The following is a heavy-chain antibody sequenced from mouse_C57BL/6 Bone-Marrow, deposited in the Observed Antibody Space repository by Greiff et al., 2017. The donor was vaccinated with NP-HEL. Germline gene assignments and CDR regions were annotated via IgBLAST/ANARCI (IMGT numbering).Heavy chain of an antibody. CDR3: TAPFYYYGSSPFAY. CDR2: IRLKSDNYAT. CDR1: GFTFSNYW. V-gene: IGHV6-3*01. D-gene: IGHD1-1*01. Sequence: DVKLVESGGGLVQPGGSMKLSCVASGFTFSNYWMNWVRQSPEKGLEWVAQIRLKSDNYATHYAESVKGRFTISRDDSKSSVYLQMNNLRAEDTGIYYCTAPFYYYGSSPFAYWGQGTLVTVSA. J-gene: IGHJ3*01.